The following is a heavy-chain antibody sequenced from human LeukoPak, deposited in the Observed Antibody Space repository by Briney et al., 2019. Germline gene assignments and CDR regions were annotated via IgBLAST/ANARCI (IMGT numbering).Heavy chain of an antibody. CDR1: GFTFSSYA. Sequence: GGSLRLSCAASGFTFSSYAMHWVRQAPGKGLEWVAVIWYDGSNKYYADSVKGRFTISRDNSKNTLYLQMNSLRAEDTAVYYCARGGRYSSSWYGWFDPWGQGTLVTVSS. CDR2: IWYDGSNK. D-gene: IGHD6-13*01. V-gene: IGHV3-33*08. J-gene: IGHJ5*02. CDR3: ARGGRYSSSWYGWFDP.